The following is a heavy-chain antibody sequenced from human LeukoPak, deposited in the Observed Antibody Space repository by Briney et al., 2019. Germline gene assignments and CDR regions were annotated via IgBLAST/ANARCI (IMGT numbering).Heavy chain of an antibody. CDR2: IHYSGST. CDR3: ARDNGSGSYYTFDI. Sequence: SETLSLTCTVSGGSISSGGYYWSWLRQHPGKGLEWIGYIHYSGSTYYNPSLKSRITMSVDTSKNQFSLKLSSVTAADTAVYYCARDNGSGSYYTFDIWGQGTMVTVSS. D-gene: IGHD3-10*01. J-gene: IGHJ3*02. V-gene: IGHV4-31*03. CDR1: GGSISSGGYY.